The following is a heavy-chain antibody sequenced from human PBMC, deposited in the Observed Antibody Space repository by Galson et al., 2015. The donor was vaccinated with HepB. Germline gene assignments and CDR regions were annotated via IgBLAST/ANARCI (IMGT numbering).Heavy chain of an antibody. V-gene: IGHV2-70*11. J-gene: IGHJ3*02. D-gene: IGHD5-24*01. CDR2: IDWDDDK. CDR1: GFSLSTSGMC. Sequence: PALVKPTQTLTLTCTFSGFSLSTSGMCVSWIRQPPGKALEWLARIDWDDDKHYSTSLKTRLTISKDTSKNQVVLTMTNMDPVDTATYYCARIADGYNAFDIWGQGTMVTVSS. CDR3: ARIADGYNAFDI.